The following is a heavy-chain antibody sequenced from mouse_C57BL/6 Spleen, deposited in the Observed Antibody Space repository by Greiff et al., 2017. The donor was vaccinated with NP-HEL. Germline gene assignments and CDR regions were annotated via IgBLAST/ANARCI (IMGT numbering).Heavy chain of an antibody. CDR1: GYTFTSYW. CDR3: ARKGYSNFQYYFDY. Sequence: VQLQQPGAELVRPGTSVKLSCKASGYTFTSYWMHWVKQRPGQGLEWIGVIDPSDSYTNYNQKFKGKATLTVDTSSSTAYMQLSSLTSEDSAVYYCARKGYSNFQYYFDYWGQGTTLTVSS. CDR2: IDPSDSYT. J-gene: IGHJ2*01. D-gene: IGHD2-5*01. V-gene: IGHV1-59*01.